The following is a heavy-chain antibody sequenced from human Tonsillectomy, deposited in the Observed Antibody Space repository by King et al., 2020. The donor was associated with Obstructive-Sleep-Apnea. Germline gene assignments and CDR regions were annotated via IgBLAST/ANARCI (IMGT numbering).Heavy chain of an antibody. CDR1: GGSISSYY. V-gene: IGHV4-59*08. Sequence: VQLQESGPGLVKPSETLSLTCTVSGGSISSYYWSRIRQPPGKGLEWIGYIYYSGSTNYNPSLKSRVTISVDTSKNQFSLKLSSVTAADTAVYYCATLPFKYSSGWYGVDYWGQGTLVTVSS. CDR2: IYYSGST. J-gene: IGHJ4*02. D-gene: IGHD6-19*01. CDR3: ATLPFKYSSGWYGVDY.